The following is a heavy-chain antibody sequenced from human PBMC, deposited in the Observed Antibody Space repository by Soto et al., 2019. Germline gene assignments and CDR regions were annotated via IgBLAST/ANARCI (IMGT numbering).Heavy chain of an antibody. Sequence: EVQLLESGGGLVQPWGSLSLSCAASGFTFSAYAMSWVRQAPGKGLEWVSASSGTSPSTYYADSVQGRFSISSDSSRQTLCLQMNTLRAEDTAVYFCATRIFGVEYWGQGTLVTVSS. CDR3: ATRIFGVEY. CDR2: SSGTSPST. CDR1: GFTFSAYA. D-gene: IGHD3-3*01. J-gene: IGHJ4*02. V-gene: IGHV3-23*01.